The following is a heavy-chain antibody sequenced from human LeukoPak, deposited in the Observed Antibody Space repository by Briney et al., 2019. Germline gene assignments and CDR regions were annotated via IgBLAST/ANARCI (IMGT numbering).Heavy chain of an antibody. Sequence: GGSQRLSCAASGFTFSSYAMSWVRQAPGKGLEWVSAISGSGGSTYYADSVEGRFTISRDNSKNTLSLQMNSLRSEDTAVYYCAKDWRYDYSNYGGDYWGQGTLVTVSS. CDR1: GFTFSSYA. V-gene: IGHV3-23*01. CDR2: ISGSGGST. CDR3: AKDWRYDYSNYGGDY. J-gene: IGHJ4*02. D-gene: IGHD4-11*01.